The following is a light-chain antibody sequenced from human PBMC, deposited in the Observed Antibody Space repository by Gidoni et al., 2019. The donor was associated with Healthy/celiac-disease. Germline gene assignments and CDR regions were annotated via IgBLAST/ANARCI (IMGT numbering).Light chain of an antibody. V-gene: IGKV1-39*01. J-gene: IGKJ5*01. Sequence: DIQMTQYPSSLSASVGDRVTITCRASQSISSYLNWYQQKPGKAPKLLIYAASSLQSGVPSRFSCSGSWTDFTLTISSLQPEDFATYYCQQSYSTPRTFGQGTRLEIK. CDR1: QSISSY. CDR2: AAS. CDR3: QQSYSTPRT.